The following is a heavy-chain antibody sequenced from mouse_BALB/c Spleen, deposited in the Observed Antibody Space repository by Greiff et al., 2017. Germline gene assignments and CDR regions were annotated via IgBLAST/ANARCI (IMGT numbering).Heavy chain of an antibody. D-gene: IGHD2-4*01. V-gene: IGHV14-3*02. CDR3: ARSDDYEGWFAY. J-gene: IGHJ3*01. CDR1: GFNIKDTY. Sequence: VQLKQSGAELVKPGASVKLSCTASGFNIKDTYMHWVKQRPEQGLEWIGRIDPANGNTKYDPKFQGKATITADTSSNTAYLQLSSLTSEDTAVYYCARSDDYEGWFAYWGQGTLVTVSA. CDR2: IDPANGNT.